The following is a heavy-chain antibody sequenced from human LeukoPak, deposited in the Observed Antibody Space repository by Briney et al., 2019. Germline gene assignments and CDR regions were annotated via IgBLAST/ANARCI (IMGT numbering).Heavy chain of an antibody. D-gene: IGHD3-22*01. CDR2: IYYSGST. CDR1: GGSISSSSYY. CDR3: ARKPGYYYDSSGYYLSDAFDI. Sequence: PSETLSLTCTVSGGSISSSSYYWGWIRQPPGKGLEWIGSIYYSGSTYYNPSLKSRVTIPVDTSKNQFSLKLSSVTAADTAVYYCARKPGYYYDSSGYYLSDAFDIWGQGTMVTVSS. J-gene: IGHJ3*02. V-gene: IGHV4-39*01.